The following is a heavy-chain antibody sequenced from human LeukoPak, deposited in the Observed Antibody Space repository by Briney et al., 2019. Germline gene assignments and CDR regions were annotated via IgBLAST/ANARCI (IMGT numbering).Heavy chain of an antibody. CDR1: GGTFNSYA. Sequence: SVKVSCKASGGTFNSYAISWVRQAPGQGLEWMGRIIPIFGTANYAQKFQGRVTITTDESTSTAYMELSSLRSEDTAVYYCASPSSGYDYWFDPWGQGTLVTVSS. V-gene: IGHV1-69*05. CDR3: ASPSSGYDYWFDP. CDR2: IIPIFGTA. D-gene: IGHD5-12*01. J-gene: IGHJ5*02.